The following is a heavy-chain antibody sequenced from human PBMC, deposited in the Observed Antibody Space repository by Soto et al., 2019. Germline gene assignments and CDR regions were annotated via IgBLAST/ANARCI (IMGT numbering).Heavy chain of an antibody. CDR3: ARVRDFWSGYYGPGSAFDI. V-gene: IGHV1-18*01. Sequence: QVQLVQSGTEVKKPGASVKVSCKASGYTFLNYGISWVRQAPGQGLEWMAWISAYNGNTNYAQKLQGRVTMTTDTSTSTAYMELRSLRSDDTAVYYCARVRDFWSGYYGPGSAFDIWGQGTMVTVSS. J-gene: IGHJ3*02. CDR1: GYTFLNYG. D-gene: IGHD3-3*01. CDR2: ISAYNGNT.